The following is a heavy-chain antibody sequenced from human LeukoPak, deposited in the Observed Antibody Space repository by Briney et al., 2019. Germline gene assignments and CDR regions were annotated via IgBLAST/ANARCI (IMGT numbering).Heavy chain of an antibody. CDR2: MNPYSGNI. CDR3: ARHGSRIWGLAF. V-gene: IGHV1-8*02. Sequence: ASVKVSCKASGYTFTTYDVFWVRQAPGQGLEWVGWMNPYSGNIGYAHKFQGRVTMTRDTSKNIAYMELTRLTFEDTAVYFCARHGSRIWGLAFWGQGTLVAVSS. J-gene: IGHJ4*02. CDR1: GYTFTTYD. D-gene: IGHD3-16*01.